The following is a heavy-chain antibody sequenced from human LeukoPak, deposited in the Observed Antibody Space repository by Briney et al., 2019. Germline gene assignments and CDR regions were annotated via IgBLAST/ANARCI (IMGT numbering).Heavy chain of an antibody. J-gene: IGHJ4*02. CDR2: INPSGGST. Sequence: GASVKVSCKASGYTFTSYYMHWVRQAPGQGLEWMGIINPSGGSTSYAQKFQGRVTMTRDTSTSTVYMELSSLRSEETAVYYCARSQSCSSTSCYPNDYWGQGTLVTVSS. CDR3: ARSQSCSSTSCYPNDY. D-gene: IGHD2-2*01. V-gene: IGHV1-46*01. CDR1: GYTFTSYY.